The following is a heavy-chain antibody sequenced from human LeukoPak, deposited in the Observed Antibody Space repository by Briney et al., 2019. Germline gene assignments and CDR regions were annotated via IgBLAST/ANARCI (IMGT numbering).Heavy chain of an antibody. V-gene: IGHV1-69*13. CDR1: GGTFTSYA. J-gene: IGHJ6*04. D-gene: IGHD3-10*01. Sequence: SVKVCCKASGGTFTSYANSWVRQAPGQGLEWMGGIIPIFGTANYAQKFQGRVTITADESTSTAYMELSSLRSEDTAVYYCARGEMVRGVIEYYYYGMDVWGKGTTVTVSS. CDR3: ARGEMVRGVIEYYYYGMDV. CDR2: IIPIFGTA.